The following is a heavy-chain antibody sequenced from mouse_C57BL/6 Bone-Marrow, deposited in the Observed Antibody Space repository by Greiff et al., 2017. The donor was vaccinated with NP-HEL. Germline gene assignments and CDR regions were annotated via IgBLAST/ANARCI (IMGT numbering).Heavy chain of an antibody. V-gene: IGHV1-59*01. CDR1: GYTFTSYW. CDR2: IDPSDSYT. J-gene: IGHJ4*01. D-gene: IGHD1-1*01. CDR3: ATPHYYGSSWDAIDY. Sequence: QVQLQQPGAELVRPGPSVKLSCKASGYTFTSYWMHWVKQRPGQGLEWIGVIDPSDSYTNYNQKFKGKATLTVDTSSSTAYMQLSSLTSEDSAVYYCATPHYYGSSWDAIDYWGQGTSVTVSS.